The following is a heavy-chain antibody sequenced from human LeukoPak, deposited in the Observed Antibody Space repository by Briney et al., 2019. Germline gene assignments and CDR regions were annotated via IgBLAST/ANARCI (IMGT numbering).Heavy chain of an antibody. CDR3: ARDSWDESIGYNSFDI. CDR2: IIPLLDVA. CDR1: GGTFSNYA. D-gene: IGHD3-22*01. V-gene: IGHV1-69*04. Sequence: ASVKVSCKASGGTFSNYAIRWVRQAPGQGLAWMGRIIPLLDVATYAHNFQGRVTIIADKSTTTAYMELYSLRSDDTAVYFCARDSWDESIGYNSFDIWGQGTVVTVSS. J-gene: IGHJ3*02.